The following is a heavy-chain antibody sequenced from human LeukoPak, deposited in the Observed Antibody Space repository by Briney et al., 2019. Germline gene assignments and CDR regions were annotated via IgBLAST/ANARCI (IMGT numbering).Heavy chain of an antibody. V-gene: IGHV1-2*06. CDR1: GYTFTGYY. CDR3: ARDPGYSYGPQTYYFDY. J-gene: IGHJ4*02. Sequence: ASVKVSCKASGYTFTGYYMHWVRQAPGQGLEWMGRINPYSGGTNYAQKFQGRDTMTRDTSTSTAYMELSRLRSDDTAVYYCARDPGYSYGPQTYYFDYWGQGTLVTVSS. D-gene: IGHD5-18*01. CDR2: INPYSGGT.